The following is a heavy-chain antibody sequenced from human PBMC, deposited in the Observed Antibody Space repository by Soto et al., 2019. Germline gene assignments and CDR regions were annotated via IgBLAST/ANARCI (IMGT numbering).Heavy chain of an antibody. CDR2: IIPIFGTT. D-gene: IGHD5-12*01. CDR3: AKDGGADGYFGHWLDP. CDR1: GGTFSNYA. V-gene: IGHV1-69*15. J-gene: IGHJ5*02. Sequence: QVQLVQSGAEVKKPGSSVKVSCKASGGTFSNYAITWVRQAPGQGLEWVARIIPIFGTTNVAQKFQGRVTITADESTTTAYMELSGRRSADTAVYYCAKDGGADGYFGHWLDPWGQGTLGTVSS.